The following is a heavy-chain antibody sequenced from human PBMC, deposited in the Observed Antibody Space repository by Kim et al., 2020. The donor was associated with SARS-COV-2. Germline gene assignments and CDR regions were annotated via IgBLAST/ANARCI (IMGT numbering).Heavy chain of an antibody. CDR3: AQSPPAGPDIFDY. Sequence: GGSLRLSCAASGFTFSSYSMNWVRQAPGKGLEWVSYISSSSSTIYYADSVKGRFTISRDNAKNSLYLQMNSLRDEDTAVYYCAQSPPAGPDIFDYWGQGTLVTVSS. CDR2: ISSSSSTI. D-gene: IGHD3-9*01. CDR1: GFTFSSYS. V-gene: IGHV3-48*02. J-gene: IGHJ4*02.